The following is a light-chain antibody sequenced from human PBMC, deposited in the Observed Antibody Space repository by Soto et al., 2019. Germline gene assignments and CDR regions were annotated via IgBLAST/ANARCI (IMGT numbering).Light chain of an antibody. CDR1: SSDVGGYNY. J-gene: IGLJ3*02. Sequence: QYALTQPASVSGSPGQSITISCTGTSSDVGGYNYVSWYQQHPGKAPKLMIYEVSNRPSGVSNRFSGSKSGNTASLTISGLKAEDEADYYCSSYTSSSTRVLGGGTKVTVL. CDR2: EVS. V-gene: IGLV2-14*01. CDR3: SSYTSSSTRV.